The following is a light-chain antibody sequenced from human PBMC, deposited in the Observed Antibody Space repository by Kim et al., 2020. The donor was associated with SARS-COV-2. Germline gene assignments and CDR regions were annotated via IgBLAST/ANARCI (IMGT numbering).Light chain of an antibody. CDR2: LNSDGSH. Sequence: ASVQLSCTLSSGHSSYPIAWHQQHPEKGPRYLMKLNSDGSHNKGDGIPDRFSGSSSGAERYLTISSLQSDDEADYYCQTWGTGIWVFGGGTQLTVL. J-gene: IGLJ3*02. V-gene: IGLV4-69*01. CDR1: SGHSSYP. CDR3: QTWGTGIWV.